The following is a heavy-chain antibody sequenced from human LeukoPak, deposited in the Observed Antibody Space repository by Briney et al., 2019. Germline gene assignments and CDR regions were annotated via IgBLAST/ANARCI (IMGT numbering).Heavy chain of an antibody. Sequence: PGGSLRLSCAASGFTFSNAWMSWVRQAPGKGLEWVGRIKSKTDGGTTDYAAPVKGRFTISRDDSKNTLYLQMNSLRAEDTAVYYCAREKYSSSSIDYWGQGTLVTVSS. CDR1: GFTFSNAW. D-gene: IGHD6-13*01. CDR3: AREKYSSSSIDY. CDR2: IKSKTDGGTT. J-gene: IGHJ4*02. V-gene: IGHV3-15*01.